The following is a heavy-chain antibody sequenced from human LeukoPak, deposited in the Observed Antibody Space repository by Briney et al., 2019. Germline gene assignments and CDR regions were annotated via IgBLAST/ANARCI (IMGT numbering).Heavy chain of an antibody. J-gene: IGHJ3*02. CDR2: IKSKTDGGTT. CDR1: GFTFSNAW. CDR3: TTEGLLWFGELYRDAFDI. V-gene: IGHV3-15*01. D-gene: IGHD3-10*01. Sequence: PGGSLRLSCAASGFTFSNAWMSWVRQAPGKGLEWVGRIKSKTDGGTTDYAAPVKGKFTISRDDSKNTLYLQMNSLKTEGTAVYYCTTEGLLWFGELYRDAFDIWGQGTMVTVSS.